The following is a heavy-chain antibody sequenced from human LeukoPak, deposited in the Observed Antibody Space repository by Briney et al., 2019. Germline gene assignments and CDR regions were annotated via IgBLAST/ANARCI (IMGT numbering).Heavy chain of an antibody. J-gene: IGHJ4*02. V-gene: IGHV4-39*07. D-gene: IGHD1-26*01. CDR2: IYYNGNT. Sequence: SETLSLTCTVSNDPIRSSYYHWGWIRQPPGKGLEWIGSIYYNGNTYYNPSLKSRVTISVDTSKNQFSLKLRSVTAADTAIYYCARDSREEVGATGVDYWGQGTLVTVSS. CDR3: ARDSREEVGATGVDY. CDR1: NDPIRSSYYH.